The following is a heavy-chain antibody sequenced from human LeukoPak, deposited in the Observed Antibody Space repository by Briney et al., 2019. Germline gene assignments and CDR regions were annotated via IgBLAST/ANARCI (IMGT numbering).Heavy chain of an antibody. CDR1: GGSISSSSYY. CDR3: ARNSGSYCGWFDP. V-gene: IGHV4-39*07. Sequence: SETLSLTCTVSGGSISSSSYYWGWIRQPPGKGLEWIGSIYYSGSTYYNPSLKSRVTISVDTSKNQFSLKLSSVTATDTAVYYCARNSGSYCGWFDPWGQGTLVTVSS. CDR2: IYYSGST. D-gene: IGHD1-26*01. J-gene: IGHJ5*02.